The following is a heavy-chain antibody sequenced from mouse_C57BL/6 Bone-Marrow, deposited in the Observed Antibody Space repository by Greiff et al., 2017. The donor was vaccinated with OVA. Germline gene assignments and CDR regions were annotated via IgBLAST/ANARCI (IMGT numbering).Heavy chain of an antibody. CDR3: ARPIYDGYSGGFAY. CDR1: GFTFSDYG. J-gene: IGHJ3*01. CDR2: ISSGSSTI. D-gene: IGHD2-3*01. Sequence: EVKLMESGGGLVKPGGSLKLSCAASGFTFSDYGMHWDRQAPEKGLEWVAYISSGSSTIYYADTVKGRFTISRDNAKNTLFLQMTSLRSEDTAMYYCARPIYDGYSGGFAYWGQGTLVTVSA. V-gene: IGHV5-17*01.